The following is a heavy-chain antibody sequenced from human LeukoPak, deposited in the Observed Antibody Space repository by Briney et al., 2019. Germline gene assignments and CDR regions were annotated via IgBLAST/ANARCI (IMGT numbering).Heavy chain of an antibody. CDR1: GFTFSSYG. V-gene: IGHV3-23*01. D-gene: IGHD1-26*01. Sequence: TGGSLRLSCAASGFTFSSYGMSWVRQAPGKGLEWASAISGSGGSTYYADSVKGRFTISRDNSKNTLCLQMNSLRAEDTAVYYCAKEWERLSFDYWGQGTLVTVSS. J-gene: IGHJ4*02. CDR2: ISGSGGST. CDR3: AKEWERLSFDY.